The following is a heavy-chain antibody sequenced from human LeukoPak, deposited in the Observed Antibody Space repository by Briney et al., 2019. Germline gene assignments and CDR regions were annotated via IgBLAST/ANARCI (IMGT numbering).Heavy chain of an antibody. CDR3: AREVDTA. CDR1: GFTFRTYA. V-gene: IGHV4-34*01. D-gene: IGHD2-2*02. Sequence: GSLRLSYAASGFTFRTYAMSWVRQPPGKGLEWIGEINHSGSTNYNPSLKSRVTISVDTSKNQFSLKLSSVTAADTAVYYCAREVDTAWGQGTLVTVSS. CDR2: INHSGST. J-gene: IGHJ5*02.